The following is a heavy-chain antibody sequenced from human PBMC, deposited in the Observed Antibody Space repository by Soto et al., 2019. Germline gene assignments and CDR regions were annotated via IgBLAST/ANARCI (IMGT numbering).Heavy chain of an antibody. CDR2: MNPNSGNT. CDR1: GYTFTSYD. J-gene: IGHJ3*02. Sequence: QVQLVQSGAEVKKPGASVKVSCKASGYTFTSYDINWVRQATGQGLEWMGWMNPNSGNTGYAQKFQGRXXMXKXXTLIPDYMELSSLRSEDTAVYYCARVRERDDAFDIWGQGTMVTVSS. V-gene: IGHV1-8*01. CDR3: ARVRERDDAFDI. D-gene: IGHD6-25*01.